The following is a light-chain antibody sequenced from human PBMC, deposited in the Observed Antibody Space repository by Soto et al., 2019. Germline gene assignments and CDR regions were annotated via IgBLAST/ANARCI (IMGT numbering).Light chain of an antibody. CDR3: QQYNTYPLT. J-gene: IGKJ4*01. CDR2: DAS. CDR1: QSINTW. Sequence: DIQMTQSPSTLSASVGDRVTITCRASQSINTWLAWYRQKPGKAPKLLIFDASYLTSGVPSRFGGSGSGTEFTLTISSLQPDDLATHYCQQYNTYPLTFGGGTNVEIK. V-gene: IGKV1-5*01.